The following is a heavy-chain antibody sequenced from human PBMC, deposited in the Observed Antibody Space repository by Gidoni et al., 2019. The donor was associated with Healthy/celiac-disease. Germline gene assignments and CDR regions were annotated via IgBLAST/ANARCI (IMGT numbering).Heavy chain of an antibody. J-gene: IGHJ4*02. V-gene: IGHV3-30*18. CDR1: GFTFSSYG. Sequence: QVKLVESGGGVVQPGRSLRLSCAASGFTFSSYGMPWVRQATGKGLGWLAVRSYDGSNKYYADSVKGRFTISRDNSKNTLYLQMNSLRAEDTAVYYWAKYPGAGVCSGGSCYRFYRYWGQGTLVTVSS. D-gene: IGHD2-15*01. CDR2: RSYDGSNK. CDR3: AKYPGAGVCSGGSCYRFYRY.